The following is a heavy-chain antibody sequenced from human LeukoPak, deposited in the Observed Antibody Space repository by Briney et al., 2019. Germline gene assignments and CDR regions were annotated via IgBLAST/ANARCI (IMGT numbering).Heavy chain of an antibody. CDR1: GVSISSYY. J-gene: IGHJ4*02. D-gene: IGHD3-10*01. CDR3: AMVRGATFDY. Sequence: PSETLSLTCTVSGVSISSYYWSCTRQPPGKGLEWIGYIYYSGSTNYNPSLKSRVTISVDTSKNQFSLKLSSVTAADTAVYYCAMVRGATFDYWGQGTLVTVSS. CDR2: IYYSGST. V-gene: IGHV4-59*08.